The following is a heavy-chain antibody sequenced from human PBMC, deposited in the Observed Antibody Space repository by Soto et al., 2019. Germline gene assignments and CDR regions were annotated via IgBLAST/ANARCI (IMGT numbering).Heavy chain of an antibody. D-gene: IGHD2-15*01. CDR2: INPSGGST. Sequence: ASVKVSCKASGYTFTSYYMHWVRQAPGQGLEWMGIINPSGGSTSYAQKFQGRVTMTRDTSTSTVYMELSSLRSEDTAVYYCARDRTPRVVTRRSWFAPGGQGTLVTVPS. J-gene: IGHJ5*02. V-gene: IGHV1-46*01. CDR1: GYTFTSYY. CDR3: ARDRTPRVVTRRSWFAP.